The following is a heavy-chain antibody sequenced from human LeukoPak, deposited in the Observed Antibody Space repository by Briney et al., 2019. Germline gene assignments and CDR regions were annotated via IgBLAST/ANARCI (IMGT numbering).Heavy chain of an antibody. Sequence: ASVKVSCKSSGYTFTSYGISWVRQAPGQGLEWMGWISTYNGNTHYTQKLQGRVTMTTDTCTSTAYMELRSLRSDDTAVYYCARSSLAVAGSVFDYWGQGTLVTVSS. CDR2: ISTYNGNT. CDR3: ARSSLAVAGSVFDY. D-gene: IGHD6-19*01. J-gene: IGHJ4*02. V-gene: IGHV1-18*01. CDR1: GYTFTSYG.